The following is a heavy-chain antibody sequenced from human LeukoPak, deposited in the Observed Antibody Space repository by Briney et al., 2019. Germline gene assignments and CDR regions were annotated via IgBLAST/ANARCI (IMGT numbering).Heavy chain of an antibody. V-gene: IGHV4-31*03. J-gene: IGHJ5*02. D-gene: IGHD3-22*01. CDR3: ARLNTAYYYDSSGYLHWFDP. CDR2: IYYSGST. CDR1: GGSISSGGYY. Sequence: SETLSLTCTVSGGSISSGGYYWSWIRQHPGKGLEWIGYIYYSGSTYYNPSLKSRVTISVDTSKNQFSLKLSSVTAADTAVYYCARLNTAYYYDSSGYLHWFDPWGQGTLVTVSS.